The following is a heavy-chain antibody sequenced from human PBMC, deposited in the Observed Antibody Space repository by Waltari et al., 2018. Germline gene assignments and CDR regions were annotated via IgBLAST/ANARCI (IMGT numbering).Heavy chain of an antibody. CDR3: ARGKFTAFDX. Sequence: QVQXQXXXPGLVKXSETXSLTCAVPGESLFNTRVALNWIRQSPSRGLEWLGXTYYRSXWRNDYALSVKGRITFNPDTSKNHFSLXLDSVTPDXTXVYXCARGKFTAFDXWGQGTXVTVSS. CDR1: GESLFNTRVA. V-gene: IGHV6-1*01. J-gene: IGHJ3*01. CDR2: TYYRSXWRN.